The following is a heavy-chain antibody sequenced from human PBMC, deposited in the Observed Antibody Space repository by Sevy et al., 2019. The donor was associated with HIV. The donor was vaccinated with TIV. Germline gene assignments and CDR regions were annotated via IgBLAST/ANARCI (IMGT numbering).Heavy chain of an antibody. Sequence: ASVKVSCKVSGYTLNEFSMHWVRQAPGKGLEWMTTFDPEDGDPEDGQTIYAQKFLGRVTVTEDTSTDTAYMELSSLRSEDTAVYYCATTKDYYDSSGYPFDYWGQGTLVTVSS. CDR1: GYTLNEFS. CDR3: ATTKDYYDSSGYPFDY. J-gene: IGHJ4*02. D-gene: IGHD3-22*01. V-gene: IGHV1-24*01. CDR2: FDPEDGDPEDGQT.